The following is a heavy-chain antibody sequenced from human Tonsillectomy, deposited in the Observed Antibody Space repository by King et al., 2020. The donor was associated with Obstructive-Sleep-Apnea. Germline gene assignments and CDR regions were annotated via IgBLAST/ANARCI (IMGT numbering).Heavy chain of an antibody. J-gene: IGHJ4*02. CDR3: ANGPAQQLVPNYFDS. Sequence: VQLVESGGGLVQPGGSLRLSCAASGFTFSNFAMSWVRQAPGKGLEWVSVISNSDYSTYYADSVKGRFSSTYYADSVKGRFTISRDNSKNTLYLQMSSLRAEDTAVYYCANGPAQQLVPNYFDSWGQGTLVTVSS. CDR2: ISNSDYST. D-gene: IGHD6-13*01. V-gene: IGHV3-23*04. CDR1: GFTFSNFA.